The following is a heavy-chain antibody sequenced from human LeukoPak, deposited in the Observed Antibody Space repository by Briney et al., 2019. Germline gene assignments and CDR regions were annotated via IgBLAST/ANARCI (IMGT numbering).Heavy chain of an antibody. CDR3: ARAHCSSTSCQYGGYNWFDP. D-gene: IGHD2-2*01. CDR2: IYTSGST. CDR1: GGSISSGSYY. V-gene: IGHV4-61*02. J-gene: IGHJ5*02. Sequence: PSQTLSLTCTVSGGSISSGSYYWSWIRRPAGKGLEWIGRIYTSGSTNYNPSLKSRVTISVDTSKNQFSLKLSSVTAADTAVYYCARAHCSSTSCQYGGYNWFDPWGQGTLVTVSS.